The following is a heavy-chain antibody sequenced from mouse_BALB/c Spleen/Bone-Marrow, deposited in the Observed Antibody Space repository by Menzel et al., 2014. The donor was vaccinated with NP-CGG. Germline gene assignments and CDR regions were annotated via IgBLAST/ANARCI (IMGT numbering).Heavy chain of an antibody. D-gene: IGHD2-10*02. J-gene: IGHJ3*01. V-gene: IGHV14-3*02. Sequence: VQLQQSGAELVKPGASVKLSCTASGFNIKDTYMHWVKQRPEQGLEWIGRIDPANGNTKYDPKFPGKATITADPSSNTAYLQLRRLTSEDTAVYYRGRSGGYGNYVAWFAYWGQGTLVTVSA. CDR2: IDPANGNT. CDR1: GFNIKDTY. CDR3: GRSGGYGNYVAWFAY.